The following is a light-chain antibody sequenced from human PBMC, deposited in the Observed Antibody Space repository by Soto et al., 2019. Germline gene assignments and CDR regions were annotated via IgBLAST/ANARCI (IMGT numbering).Light chain of an antibody. V-gene: IGKV3-20*01. CDR2: GAS. Sequence: EIVLTQSPGTLSLFPGERVTLSCRASQSVRSAYLAWYQQKPGQAPRLLIYGASSRATGVPDRFSGSGSGTDFNLTIRRLEPEDFAVYYCQQYGGSPQTFGPGTKVEI. CDR3: QQYGGSPQT. CDR1: QSVRSAY. J-gene: IGKJ1*01.